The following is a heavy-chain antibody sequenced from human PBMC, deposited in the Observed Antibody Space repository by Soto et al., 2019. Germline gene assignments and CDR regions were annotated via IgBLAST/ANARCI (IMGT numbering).Heavy chain of an antibody. CDR1: GGSISSSNW. CDR2: ISSSGSYI. V-gene: IGHV3-21*01. Sequence: ETLSLTCAGSGGSISSSNWWSWVGGPPGKGLEGGGSISSSGSYIYYADSVKGRFTISRDNAKTSLYLQMNSLRAEDTAVYYCARAKYYYNAHTGGWFDPWGQGTLVTV. D-gene: IGHD3-10*01. J-gene: IGHJ5*02. CDR3: ARAKYYYNAHTGGWFDP.